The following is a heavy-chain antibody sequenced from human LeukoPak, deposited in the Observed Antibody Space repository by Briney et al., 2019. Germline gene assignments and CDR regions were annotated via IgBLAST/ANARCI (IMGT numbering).Heavy chain of an antibody. CDR1: GFTVSRFA. V-gene: IGHV3-23*01. J-gene: IGHJ1*01. D-gene: IGHD4-17*01. CDR2: ITNNNGKT. Sequence: PGGSLRLSCVASGFTVSRFAMSWVRHVPGRGLEWVASITNNNGKTYYADPVKGRFTISRDESENTVYLQMNSLRAEDTAVYYCAKDPYGDTRAAEYFQHWGQGTLVTVSS. CDR3: AKDPYGDTRAAEYFQH.